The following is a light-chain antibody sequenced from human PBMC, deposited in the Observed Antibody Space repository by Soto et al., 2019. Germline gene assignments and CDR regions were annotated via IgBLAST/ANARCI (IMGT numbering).Light chain of an antibody. CDR1: QSVSSYY. V-gene: IGKV3-20*01. J-gene: IGKJ1*01. CDR2: GAS. CDR3: QQYGSSSGT. Sequence: EIVLTQSPGTLSLSPGERATLSCRASQSVSSYYLAWYQQKPGQAPRLLIYGASSRATGIPDRFSGSGSGTDVTLTISRLEHDDFEVYYCQQYGSSSGTLGQGTKVDLK.